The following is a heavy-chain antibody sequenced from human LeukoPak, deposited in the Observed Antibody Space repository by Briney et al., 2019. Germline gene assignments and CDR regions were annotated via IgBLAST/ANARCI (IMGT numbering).Heavy chain of an antibody. CDR2: INHSGST. V-gene: IGHV4-34*01. CDR1: GGPFSGYY. CDR3: ARGSWRQLVYPRFDY. Sequence: SETLSLTCAVYGGPFSGYYWSWIRQPPGKGLEWIGEINHSGSTNYNPSLKSRVTISVDTSKNQFSLKLSSVTAADTAVYYCARGSWRQLVYPRFDYWGQGTLVTVSS. D-gene: IGHD6-6*01. J-gene: IGHJ4*02.